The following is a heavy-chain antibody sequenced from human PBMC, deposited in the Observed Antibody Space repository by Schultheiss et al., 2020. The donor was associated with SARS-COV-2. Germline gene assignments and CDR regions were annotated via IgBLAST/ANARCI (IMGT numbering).Heavy chain of an antibody. CDR3: ARSLNSGSYYGHDAFDI. Sequence: GESLKISCAASGFTFSSYAIHWVRQAPGKGLEWVAVISYDGSNKYYADSVKGRFTISRDNSKNSLYLQMNSLRAEDTAVYYCARSLNSGSYYGHDAFDIWGQGTMVTVSS. CDR1: GFTFSSYA. CDR2: ISYDGSNK. J-gene: IGHJ3*02. V-gene: IGHV3-30-3*01. D-gene: IGHD1-26*01.